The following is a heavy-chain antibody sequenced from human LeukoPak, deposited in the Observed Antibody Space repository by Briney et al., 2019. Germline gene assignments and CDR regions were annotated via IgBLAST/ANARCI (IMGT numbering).Heavy chain of an antibody. D-gene: IGHD3-22*01. J-gene: IGHJ4*02. Sequence: GASVKVSCKASGYTCTGYYMHWVRQAPGQGLEWMGWINPNSGGTNYAQKFQGRVTMTRDTSISTAYMELSRLRSDDTAVYYCARGGYYYDSSGESSPGYWGQGTLVTVSS. V-gene: IGHV1-2*02. CDR2: INPNSGGT. CDR1: GYTCTGYY. CDR3: ARGGYYYDSSGESSPGY.